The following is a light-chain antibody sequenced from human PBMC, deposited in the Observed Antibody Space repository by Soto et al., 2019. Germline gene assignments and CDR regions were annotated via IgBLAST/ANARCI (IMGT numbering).Light chain of an antibody. V-gene: IGLV2-14*01. CDR3: GTYTGSNTLL. J-gene: IGLJ2*01. CDR1: SSDVGAYNY. CDR2: EVS. Sequence: QSVLTQPASVSGSPGQSITISCTGTSSDVGAYNYVSWYQQYPGKAPKLMIYEVSNRPSGVSNRFSGSKSGNTASLTISGIQAEEEADYYCGTYTGSNTLLFGGGTKLTVL.